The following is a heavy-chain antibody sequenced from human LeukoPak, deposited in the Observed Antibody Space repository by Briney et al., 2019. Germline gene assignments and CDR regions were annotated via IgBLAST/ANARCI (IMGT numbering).Heavy chain of an antibody. CDR1: GFTFSSYW. V-gene: IGHV3-7*01. D-gene: IGHD3-9*01. CDR3: AREYYDILTEIDY. J-gene: IGHJ4*02. Sequence: PGGSLRLSCAASGFTFSSYWMSWVRQAPGKGLEWVANIKQDGSEKYYVDSVKGRFTISRDNAKNSLYLQMNSLRAEDTAVYYCAREYYDILTEIDYWGQGTLVTVSS. CDR2: IKQDGSEK.